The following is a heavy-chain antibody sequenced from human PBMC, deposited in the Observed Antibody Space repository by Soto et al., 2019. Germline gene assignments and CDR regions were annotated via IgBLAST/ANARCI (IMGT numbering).Heavy chain of an antibody. D-gene: IGHD3-22*01. V-gene: IGHV4-34*01. J-gene: IGHJ6*02. CDR2: NNHSGRS. CDR1: GGSFSGHY. CDR3: ARLMPYDTKSGYYYGMDV. Sequence: SETLSLTCAVYGGSFSGHYWSWIRQPPGKGLEWIGENNHSGRSSYNPSLKSRVTISVDTSKNQFSLKLRSVTAADTAVYYCARLMPYDTKSGYYYGMDVWGQGTTVTVSS.